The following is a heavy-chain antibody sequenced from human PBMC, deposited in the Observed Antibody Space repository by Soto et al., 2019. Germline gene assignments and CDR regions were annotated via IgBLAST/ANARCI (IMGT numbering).Heavy chain of an antibody. CDR2: IKEDGSEK. CDR3: VRFSILVSGRGRGAFFDS. CDR1: GFTFSNYW. V-gene: IGHV3-7*03. Sequence: GGSLRLSCAASGFTFSNYWMSWVRQVPGKGLAWVSNIKEDGSEKYYVDSVKGRFTISRDNAKNSVHLQMNSLRDEDTAVYYCVRFSILVSGRGRGAFFDSWGQGTPVTVSS. D-gene: IGHD6-19*01. J-gene: IGHJ4*02.